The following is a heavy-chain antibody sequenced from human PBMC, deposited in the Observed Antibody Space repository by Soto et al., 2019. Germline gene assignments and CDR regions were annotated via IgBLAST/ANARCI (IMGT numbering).Heavy chain of an antibody. CDR1: GGSISSSNW. CDR3: ARRGGSSVTSTGFDY. D-gene: IGHD2-15*01. J-gene: IGHJ4*02. Sequence: SETLSLTCAVSGGSISSSNWWSWVRQPPGKGLEWIGEIYHSGSTNYNPSLKSRVTISVDKSKNQFSLKLSSVTAADTAVYYCARRGGSSVTSTGFDYWGQGTLVTVSS. CDR2: IYHSGST. V-gene: IGHV4-4*02.